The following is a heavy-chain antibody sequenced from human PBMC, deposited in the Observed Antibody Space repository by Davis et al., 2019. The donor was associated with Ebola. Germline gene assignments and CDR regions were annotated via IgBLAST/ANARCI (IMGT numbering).Heavy chain of an antibody. CDR1: GDSVSGSNGA. J-gene: IGHJ6*04. Sequence: PSETLSLTCPIPGDSVSGSNGAWNWVRQSPSRGLEWPGRTYYTSKWFNDYAVSVKGRITVNADTSKNQFSLQLDSVTPEDTALYYCARGWLRRGMDVWGEGTTVTVSS. D-gene: IGHD5-18*01. V-gene: IGHV6-1*01. CDR3: ARGWLRRGMDV. CDR2: TYYTSKWFN.